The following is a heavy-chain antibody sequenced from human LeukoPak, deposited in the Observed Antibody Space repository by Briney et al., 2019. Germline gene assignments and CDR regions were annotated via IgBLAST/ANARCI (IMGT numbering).Heavy chain of an antibody. CDR2: IKQDGSEK. CDR1: GFTFSSYW. Sequence: PGGSLRLSCAASGFTFSSYWMSWVRQAPGKGLEWVANIKQDGSEKYYVDSVKGRFTISRDNAKNSLYLQMNSLRAEDTAVYYCARDVWGFSWDYYYYYYMDVWGKGTTVTISS. J-gene: IGHJ6*03. CDR3: ARDVWGFSWDYYYYYYMDV. D-gene: IGHD7-27*01. V-gene: IGHV3-7*01.